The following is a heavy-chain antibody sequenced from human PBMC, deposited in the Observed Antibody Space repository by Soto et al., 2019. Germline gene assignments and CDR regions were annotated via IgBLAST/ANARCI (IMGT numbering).Heavy chain of an antibody. CDR2: ISSNGGST. V-gene: IGHV3-64D*06. Sequence: VGSLRLSCSSSVFTFSSYAMHCVRQAPGKGLEYVSAISSNGGSTYYADSVKGRFTISRDNSKNTLYLQMSSLRAEDTAVYYCVKALRYFDWLPDFDYWGQGTLVTVSS. D-gene: IGHD3-9*01. CDR3: VKALRYFDWLPDFDY. CDR1: VFTFSSYA. J-gene: IGHJ4*02.